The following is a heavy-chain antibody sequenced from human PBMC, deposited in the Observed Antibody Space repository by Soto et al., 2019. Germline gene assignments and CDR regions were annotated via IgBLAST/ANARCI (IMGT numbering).Heavy chain of an antibody. CDR1: GFTFSSYA. J-gene: IGHJ4*02. CDR2: ISYDGSNK. Sequence: GGSLRLSCAASGFTFSSYAMHWVRQAPGKGLEWVAVISYDGSNKYYADSVKGRFTISRDNSKNTLYLQMNSLRAEDTAVYYCARDLAVGPFDYWGQGTLVTV. D-gene: IGHD1-26*01. V-gene: IGHV3-30-3*01. CDR3: ARDLAVGPFDY.